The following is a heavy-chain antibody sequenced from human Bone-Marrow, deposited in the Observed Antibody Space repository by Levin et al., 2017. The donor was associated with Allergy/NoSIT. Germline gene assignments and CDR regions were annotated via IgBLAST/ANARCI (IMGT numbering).Heavy chain of an antibody. CDR1: GFTFSSYG. V-gene: IGHV1-18*01. Sequence: ASVKVSCTTSGFTFSSYGFNWVRQAPGQGLEWLGRINVYSGNTHHAQNFQGRLTMTTDTSTNTAYMELRSLRSDDTAVYFCARDCAFSSSWYESQYSDYWGQGTLVTGTS. CDR3: ARDCAFSSSWYESQYSDY. J-gene: IGHJ4*02. D-gene: IGHD2-2*01. CDR2: INVYSGNT.